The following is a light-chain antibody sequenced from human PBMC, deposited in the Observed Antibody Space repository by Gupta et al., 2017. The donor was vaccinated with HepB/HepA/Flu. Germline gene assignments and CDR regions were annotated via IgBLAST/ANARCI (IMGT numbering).Light chain of an antibody. J-gene: IGKJ4*01. Sequence: DIVMTQSPLSLPVTPGEPASISCRSSQSLLHSNGYNYLDWYLQKPGQSPQLLIYLGSNRASGVPDRFSGSGSGTDFTLKILRVEAEDVGIYYCMQALQTPLTFGGGTKVEIK. CDR2: LGS. V-gene: IGKV2-28*01. CDR3: MQALQTPLT. CDR1: QSLLHSNGYNY.